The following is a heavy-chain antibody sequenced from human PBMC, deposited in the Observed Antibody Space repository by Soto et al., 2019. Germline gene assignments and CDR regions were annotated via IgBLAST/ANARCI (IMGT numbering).Heavy chain of an antibody. V-gene: IGHV4-4*07. J-gene: IGHJ3*02. CDR2: IYTSGTT. Sequence: PSETLSLTCNVSGGPMSGYFWSWFRLSAGKGLEWIGRIYTSGTTNYNPSFKSRATMSMGTSWTHFSLRLTSVTAADSALYYCATATVPWAFDIWGPGTMVTVSS. CDR3: ATATVPWAFDI. CDR1: GGPMSGYF. D-gene: IGHD1-26*01.